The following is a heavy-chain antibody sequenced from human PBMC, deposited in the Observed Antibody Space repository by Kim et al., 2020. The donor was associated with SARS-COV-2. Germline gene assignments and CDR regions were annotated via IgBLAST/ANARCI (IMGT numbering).Heavy chain of an antibody. CDR2: IGTNGETV. CDR3: AKMGTIVWGHFDC. CDR1: GFTFRNSA. J-gene: IGHJ4*02. V-gene: IGHV3-23*01. Sequence: GGSLRLSCAASGFTFRNSARSWVRQAQGKGLEWVSDIGTNGETVHYSDVVKGRFTISRDNSKRTLYLQMNSLGAEDTALYYCAKMGTIVWGHFDCWGQGTLVTVSS. D-gene: IGHD7-27*01.